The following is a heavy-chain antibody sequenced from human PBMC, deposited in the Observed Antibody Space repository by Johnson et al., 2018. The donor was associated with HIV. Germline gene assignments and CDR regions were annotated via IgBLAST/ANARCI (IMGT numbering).Heavy chain of an antibody. Sequence: VQLVESGGDLVQPGGSLRLSCAASGFAFSNHWMSWVRQAPGKGLEWVANIKQDGSEKYYVDSVKGRFTISRDNAKNSLYLQMNSLRAEDTAVYYCARGPCYGGKRPHAFDIWGQGTMVTVSS. J-gene: IGHJ3*02. D-gene: IGHD4-23*01. CDR2: IKQDGSEK. CDR1: GFAFSNHW. CDR3: ARGPCYGGKRPHAFDI. V-gene: IGHV3-7*05.